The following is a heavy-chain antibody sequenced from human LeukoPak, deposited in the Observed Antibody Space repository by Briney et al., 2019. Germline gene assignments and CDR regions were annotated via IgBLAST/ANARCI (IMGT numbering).Heavy chain of an antibody. J-gene: IGHJ6*02. V-gene: IGHV4-59*01. CDR1: GGSITPYY. CDR3: ARGPSRMGSSYVYYGMDV. CDR2: IYHSGST. D-gene: IGHD1-26*01. Sequence: SETLSLTCTVSGGSITPYYWGWIRQPPGQGLEWIGYIYHSGSTNYNPSLKSRLTISIDTSKYQFSLRLISVTAADTAVYYCARGPSRMGSSYVYYGMDVWGQGTTVTVSS.